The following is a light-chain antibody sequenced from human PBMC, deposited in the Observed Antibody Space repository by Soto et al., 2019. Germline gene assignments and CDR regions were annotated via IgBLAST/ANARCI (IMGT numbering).Light chain of an antibody. CDR1: SSDVGGYIY. V-gene: IGLV2-14*03. Sequence: QSLLTQPASVSGSPGQSITISCTGTSSDVGGYIYVSWYQHHPGEAPKLMIYDVSYRPSGVSDRFSGSKSGNTASLTISGLQAEDEADYYCSSYTSSSTPFLFGAGTRSTS. CDR2: DVS. J-gene: IGLJ1*01. CDR3: SSYTSSSTPFL.